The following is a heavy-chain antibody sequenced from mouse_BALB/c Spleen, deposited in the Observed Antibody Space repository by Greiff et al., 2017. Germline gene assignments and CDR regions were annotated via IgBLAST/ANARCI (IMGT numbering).Heavy chain of an antibody. CDR2: IYPGDGDT. Sequence: QVQLKQSGAELARPGASVKLSCKASGYTFTSYWMQWVKQRPGQGLEWIGAIYPGDGDTRYTQKFKGKATLTADKSSSTAYMQLSSLASEDSAVYYCARLGYEGYFDYWGQGTTLTVSS. D-gene: IGHD2-14*01. J-gene: IGHJ2*01. V-gene: IGHV1-87*01. CDR3: ARLGYEGYFDY. CDR1: GYTFTSYW.